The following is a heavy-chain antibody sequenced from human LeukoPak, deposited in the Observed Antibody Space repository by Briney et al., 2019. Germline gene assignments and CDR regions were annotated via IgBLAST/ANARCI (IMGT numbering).Heavy chain of an antibody. Sequence: GGSLRLSCAASGLTFSRYAMHWVRQAPGKGLEWVAVISYDGSNKYYADSVKGRFTISRDNSKNTLYLQMNSLRAEDTAVYYCASVKYCSSTSCFYYYGMDVWGQGTTVTVSS. CDR2: ISYDGSNK. CDR3: ASVKYCSSTSCFYYYGMDV. J-gene: IGHJ6*02. V-gene: IGHV3-30-3*01. D-gene: IGHD2-2*01. CDR1: GLTFSRYA.